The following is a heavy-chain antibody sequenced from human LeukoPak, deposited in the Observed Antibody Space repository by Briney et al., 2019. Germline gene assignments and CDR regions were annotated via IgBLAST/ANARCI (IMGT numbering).Heavy chain of an antibody. CDR2: IYHSGST. J-gene: IGHJ6*03. V-gene: IGHV4-38-2*02. Sequence: SETLSLTCTVSGYSISSGYYWGWIRQPPGKGLERIGSIYHSGSTYYNPSLKSRVTISVDTSKNQFSLKLSSVTAADTAVYYCARESGVVPAAILFYYYYYMDVWGKGTTVTVSS. D-gene: IGHD2-2*01. CDR1: GYSISSGYY. CDR3: ARESGVVPAAILFYYYYYMDV.